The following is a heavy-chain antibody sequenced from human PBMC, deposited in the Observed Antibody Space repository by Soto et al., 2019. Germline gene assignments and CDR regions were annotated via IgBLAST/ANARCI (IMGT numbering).Heavy chain of an antibody. CDR2: IKSKTDGGKI. D-gene: IGHD3-16*01. CDR3: TTDRFS. J-gene: IGHJ5*02. V-gene: IGHV3-15*01. CDR1: GFSLSNAW. Sequence: GGSLRLSCAAPGFSLSNAWMSWVRQAPGRGLEWVGRIKSKTDGGKIDYAAPVKGRFTILRDDSKNTLYLQMNSLKTEDTAVYYCTTDRFSWGQGTLVTVSS.